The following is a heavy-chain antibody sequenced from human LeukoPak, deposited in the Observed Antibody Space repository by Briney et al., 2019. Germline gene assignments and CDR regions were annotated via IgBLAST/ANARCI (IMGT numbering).Heavy chain of an antibody. Sequence: ASVKVSCKVSGYTLTELSMHWVRQAPGKGLEWMGDFDPEDGETIYAQKFQGRVTMTEDTSTDTAYMELSSLRSEDTAVYYCATDPIYTGYAFRFDYWGQGTLVTVSS. V-gene: IGHV1-24*01. CDR3: ATDPIYTGYAFRFDY. CDR1: GYTLTELS. CDR2: FDPEDGET. J-gene: IGHJ4*02. D-gene: IGHD5-12*01.